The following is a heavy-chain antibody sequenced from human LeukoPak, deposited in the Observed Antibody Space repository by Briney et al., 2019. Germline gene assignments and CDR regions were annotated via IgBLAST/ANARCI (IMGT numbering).Heavy chain of an antibody. V-gene: IGHV1-18*01. CDR1: GYTFTTYG. J-gene: IGHJ6*03. CDR3: ARGRYCSGTSCYKVYYYYMDV. Sequence: ASVKVSCKASGYTFTTYGISWVRQAPGQGLEWMGWISAYNGNTNYAQNLQGRVTMTTDTSTSTAYMELRSLGSDDTAVYYCARGRYCSGTSCYKVYYYYMDVWGKGTTVTVSS. CDR2: ISAYNGNT. D-gene: IGHD2-2*02.